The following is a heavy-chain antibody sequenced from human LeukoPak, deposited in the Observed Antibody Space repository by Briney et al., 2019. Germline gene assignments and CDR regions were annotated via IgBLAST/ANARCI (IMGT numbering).Heavy chain of an antibody. V-gene: IGHV4-59*01. CDR1: GGSISNYY. CDR3: ARDRGRNYDILTGNGMDV. CDR2: MYYSGST. D-gene: IGHD3-9*01. J-gene: IGHJ6*02. Sequence: PSETLSLTCTVSGGSISNYYWSWIWQPPGKGLEWIGYMYYSGSTNYNPSLKSRVTISVDTSKNQFSLKLSSVTAADTAVYYCARDRGRNYDILTGNGMDVWGQGTTVTVSS.